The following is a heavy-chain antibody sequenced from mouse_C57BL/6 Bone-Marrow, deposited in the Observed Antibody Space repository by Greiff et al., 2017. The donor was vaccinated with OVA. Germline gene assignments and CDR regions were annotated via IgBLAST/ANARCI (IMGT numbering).Heavy chain of an antibody. D-gene: IGHD2-2*01. CDR3: TRSDLSTMVTTGAGY. CDR2: IDPETGGT. V-gene: IGHV1-15*01. CDR1: GYTFTDYE. Sequence: QVQLQQSGAELVRPGASVTLSCKASGYTFTDYEMHWVKQTPVHGLEWIGAIDPETGGTAYNQKFKGKAILTADKSSSTAYMELRSLTSEDSAVYYCTRSDLSTMVTTGAGYWGQGTTLTVSS. J-gene: IGHJ2*01.